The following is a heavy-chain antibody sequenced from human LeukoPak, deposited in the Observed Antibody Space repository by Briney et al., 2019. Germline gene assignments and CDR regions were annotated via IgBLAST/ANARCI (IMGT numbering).Heavy chain of an antibody. Sequence: GGSLRLSCAASGFTFSNYWMSWVRQAPGKGLEWVANIKQDGSEKYYVDSVKGRFTISRDNAKNSLYLQMNSLRAEDTAVYYCARGAGYDAFDIWGQGTMVTVSS. CDR3: ARGAGYDAFDI. CDR1: GFTFSNYW. J-gene: IGHJ3*02. V-gene: IGHV3-7*01. CDR2: IKQDGSEK. D-gene: IGHD5-18*01.